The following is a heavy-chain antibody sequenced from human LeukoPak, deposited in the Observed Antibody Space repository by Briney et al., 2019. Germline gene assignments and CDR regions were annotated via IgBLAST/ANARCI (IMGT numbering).Heavy chain of an antibody. Sequence: PGGSLRLSCAASGFTFSKYGMHWVRQAPGKGLEWVAVIWYDGSNKYYAESVKGRFTISRDNSKNTLYLQMNSLRADDSAVYHCAKGGARSTPLDYWGQGTLVTVSS. V-gene: IGHV3-33*06. D-gene: IGHD1-26*01. CDR3: AKGGARSTPLDY. CDR1: GFTFSKYG. CDR2: IWYDGSNK. J-gene: IGHJ4*02.